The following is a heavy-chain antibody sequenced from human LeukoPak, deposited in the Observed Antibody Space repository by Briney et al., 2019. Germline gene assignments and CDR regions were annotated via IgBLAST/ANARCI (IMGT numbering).Heavy chain of an antibody. CDR1: GFTFSNFA. J-gene: IGHJ4*02. D-gene: IGHD3-22*01. Sequence: PGGSLILSCAASGFTFSNFAMSWVRQAPGKGLEWVSVISASGNDIYYADSVKGRFTISRDNSGNTLYLQMNSLRAEDTAVYYCAKRGYYYDSGGYYYFDYWGQGTLVTVSS. CDR2: ISASGNDI. V-gene: IGHV3-23*01. CDR3: AKRGYYYDSGGYYYFDY.